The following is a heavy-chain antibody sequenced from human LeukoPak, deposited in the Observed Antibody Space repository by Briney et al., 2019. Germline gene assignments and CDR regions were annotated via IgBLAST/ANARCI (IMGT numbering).Heavy chain of an antibody. CDR1: GYTFTGYY. Sequence: VSVKVSCKASGYTFTGYYMHWVRQAPGQGLEWMGWINPNSGGTNYAQKFQGRVTMTRDTSISTAYMELSRLRSDDTAVYYCARSLPYSSGWYWYAFDIWGQGTMVTVSS. J-gene: IGHJ3*02. CDR3: ARSLPYSSGWYWYAFDI. V-gene: IGHV1-2*02. CDR2: INPNSGGT. D-gene: IGHD6-19*01.